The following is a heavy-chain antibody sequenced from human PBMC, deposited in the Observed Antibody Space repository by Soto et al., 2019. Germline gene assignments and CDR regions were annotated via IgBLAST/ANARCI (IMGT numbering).Heavy chain of an antibody. Sequence: QVQLQESGPGLVEPSGTLSLTCAVSGVSISSSNWWSWVRQSPGKGLEWIGEIYHSGMTTYNPSRKRRVTISVDKSKNQFFLKLSSVTAADTALYYCAPYGENDERSLDYWGKGILVTASS. CDR3: APYGENDERSLDY. CDR2: IYHSGMT. J-gene: IGHJ4*02. V-gene: IGHV4-4*02. CDR1: GVSISSSNW. D-gene: IGHD4-17*01.